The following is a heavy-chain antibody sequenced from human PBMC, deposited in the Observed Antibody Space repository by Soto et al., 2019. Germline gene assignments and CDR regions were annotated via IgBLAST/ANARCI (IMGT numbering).Heavy chain of an antibody. V-gene: IGHV1-8*01. CDR3: AREVVEVVETTPLWFDP. D-gene: IGHD2-15*01. J-gene: IGHJ5*02. Sequence: QVQLVQSGAEAKRPGASVKVSCKASGYTFTTHDIHWVRQAPGQGLEWMGWMNTNTNSTDCAQKFQGRVTLTWNTSISTAYLELRRLKFDDTAVYYCAREVVEVVETTPLWFDPWGQGTLVTVSS. CDR2: MNTNTNST. CDR1: GYTFTTHD.